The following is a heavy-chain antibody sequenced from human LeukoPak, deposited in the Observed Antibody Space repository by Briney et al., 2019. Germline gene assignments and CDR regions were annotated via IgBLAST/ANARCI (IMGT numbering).Heavy chain of an antibody. D-gene: IGHD3-22*01. Sequence: ASVKVSCKASGYTFTSYAMHWVRQAPGQRLEWMGWINAGNGNTKYSQKFQGRVTITRDTSASTAYMELSSLRSEDTAVYYCAREGYYDSSGYGFDYWGQGTLVTVSS. CDR3: AREGYYDSSGYGFDY. J-gene: IGHJ4*02. CDR2: INAGNGNT. V-gene: IGHV1-3*01. CDR1: GYTFTSYA.